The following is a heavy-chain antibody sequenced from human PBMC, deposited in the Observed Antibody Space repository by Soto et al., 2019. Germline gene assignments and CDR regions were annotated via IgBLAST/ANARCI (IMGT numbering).Heavy chain of an antibody. CDR1: GYTFTGYY. V-gene: IGHV1-2*04. J-gene: IGHJ6*02. CDR3: ARGAGATEYYYGMDV. CDR2: INPNSGGT. Sequence: QVQLVQSGAEVKKPGASVKVSCKASGYTFTGYYMHWVRQAPGQGLEWMGWINPNSGGTNYAQKFQGWVTMTRDTSISTAYMELSSLRSDDTAVYYCARGAGATEYYYGMDVWGQGTTVTVSS. D-gene: IGHD1-26*01.